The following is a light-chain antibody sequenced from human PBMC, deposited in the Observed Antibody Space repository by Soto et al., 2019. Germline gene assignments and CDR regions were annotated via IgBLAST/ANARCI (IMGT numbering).Light chain of an antibody. CDR2: GGT. J-gene: IGKJ2*01. V-gene: IGKV3-15*01. Sequence: EILMTQSPVTLSVTPGERVMFYCSASQSVSSNVAWYQRKHGPPPRLLVYGGTSSIRSVPARFSGSGSGTSFPLTISNLQSEDFAVYLCQQYGSWPQTYGQGTRLEIK. CDR1: QSVSSN. CDR3: QQYGSWPQT.